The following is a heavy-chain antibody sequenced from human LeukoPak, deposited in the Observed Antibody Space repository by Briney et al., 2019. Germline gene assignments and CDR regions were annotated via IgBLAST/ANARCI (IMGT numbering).Heavy chain of an antibody. V-gene: IGHV4-39*07. J-gene: IGHJ4*02. D-gene: IGHD2-2*01. Sequence: GSIYYSGSTYYNPSLKSRVTISVDTSKNQFSLKLSSVTAADTAVYYCARDSYALYYFDYWGQGTLVTVSS. CDR3: ARDSYALYYFDY. CDR2: IYYSGST.